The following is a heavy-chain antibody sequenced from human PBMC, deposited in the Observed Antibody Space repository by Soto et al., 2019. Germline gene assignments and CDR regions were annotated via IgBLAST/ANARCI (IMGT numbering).Heavy chain of an antibody. CDR3: ARGTTVVTSDAFDI. V-gene: IGHV4-34*01. CDR2: INHSGST. D-gene: IGHD4-17*01. Sequence: QVQLQQWGAGLLKPSETLSLTCAVYGGSFSGYYWSWIRQPPGKGLEWIGEINHSGSTNYNPSLKSRVTISVDTSKNQFSLKLSSVTAADTAVYYCARGTTVVTSDAFDIWGQGTMVTVSS. J-gene: IGHJ3*02. CDR1: GGSFSGYY.